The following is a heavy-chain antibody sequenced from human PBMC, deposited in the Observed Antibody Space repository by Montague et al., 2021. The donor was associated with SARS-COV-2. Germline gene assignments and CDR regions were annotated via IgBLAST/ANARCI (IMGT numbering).Heavy chain of an antibody. Sequence: PRKGLEWIGEINHYGSTNYNPSLKSRVTMSVDTSKNQFSLKLSSVTAADTAVYYCARGLPVTTLFYYFGMDVWGQGTTVTVSS. D-gene: IGHD4-11*01. J-gene: IGHJ6*02. CDR3: ARGLPVTTLFYYFGMDV. CDR2: INHYGST. V-gene: IGHV4-34*01.